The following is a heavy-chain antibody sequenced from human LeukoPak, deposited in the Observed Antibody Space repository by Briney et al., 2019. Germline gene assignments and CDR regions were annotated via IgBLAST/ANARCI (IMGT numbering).Heavy chain of an antibody. D-gene: IGHD3-10*01. J-gene: IGHJ6*03. CDR2: IRSKANSYAT. CDR1: GFTFSGSA. V-gene: IGHV3-73*01. CDR3: TRSRLITMVRGVTKDYYYYMDV. Sequence: GGSLRLSCAASGFTFSGSAMHWVRQASGKGLEWVGRIRSKANSYATAYAASVKGRFTISRDDSKNTAYLQMNSLKTEDTAVYYCTRSRLITMVRGVTKDYYYYMDVWGKGTTVTVSS.